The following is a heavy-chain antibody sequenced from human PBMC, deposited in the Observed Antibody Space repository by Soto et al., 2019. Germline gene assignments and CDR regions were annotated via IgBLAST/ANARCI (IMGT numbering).Heavy chain of an antibody. CDR1: GFTFSSYA. J-gene: IGHJ4*02. CDR3: AKVRRFGELRSLY. V-gene: IGHV3-23*01. CDR2: IGVSGDTT. D-gene: IGHD3-10*01. Sequence: EVQLLESGGGLVQPGGSLRLSCAASGFTFSSYAMSWVRQAPGKGLEWVSAIGVSGDTTYYADSVKGRFTISRDNSKNTLYLQRGSLRAEETAVYYCAKVRRFGELRSLYWGQGTLVTVYS.